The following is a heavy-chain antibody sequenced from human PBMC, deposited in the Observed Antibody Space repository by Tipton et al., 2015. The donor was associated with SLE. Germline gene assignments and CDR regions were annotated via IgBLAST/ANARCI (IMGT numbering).Heavy chain of an antibody. CDR2: IYHSGST. V-gene: IGHV4-38-2*02. CDR1: GYSISSGYY. D-gene: IGHD4-23*01. CDR3: AREGSTVAPDAFDI. J-gene: IGHJ3*02. Sequence: TLSLTCAVSGYSISSGYYWGWIRQPPGKGLEWIGSIYHSGSTYYNPSLKSRVTISVDTSKNQFSLKLSSVTAADTAVYYCAREGSTVAPDAFDIWGQGTMVTVSS.